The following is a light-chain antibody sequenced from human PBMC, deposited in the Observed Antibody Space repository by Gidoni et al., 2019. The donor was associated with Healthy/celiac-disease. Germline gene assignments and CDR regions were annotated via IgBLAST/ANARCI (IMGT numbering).Light chain of an antibody. CDR3: CSYAGSYSLYV. CDR2: DVS. V-gene: IGLV2-11*01. J-gene: IGLJ1*01. CDR1: SSDVGGYNY. Sequence: QSALTQPRSVSASPGPPVTISCTGTSSDVGGYNYVSWYQQHPGKAPKLMIYDVSKRPSGVPDRFSGSKSGNTASLTISGLQAEDEADYYCCSYAGSYSLYVFGTGTKVTVL.